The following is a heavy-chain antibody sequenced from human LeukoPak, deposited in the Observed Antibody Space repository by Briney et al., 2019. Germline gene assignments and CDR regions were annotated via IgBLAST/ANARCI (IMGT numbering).Heavy chain of an antibody. V-gene: IGHV4-59*01. CDR2: IYYSGST. CDR3: ARDPDHTRAFDY. D-gene: IGHD1-14*01. Sequence: SETLSLTCTVSGGSISSYYWSWIRQPPGKGLEWIGYIYYSGSTNYNPSLKSRVTISVDTSKNQFSLKLSSVTAADTAVYYCARDPDHTRAFDYWGQGTLVTVSS. CDR1: GGSISSYY. J-gene: IGHJ4*02.